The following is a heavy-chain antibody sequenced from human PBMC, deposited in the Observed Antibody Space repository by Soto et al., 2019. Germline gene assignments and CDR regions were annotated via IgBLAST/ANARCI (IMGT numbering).Heavy chain of an antibody. CDR2: ISAYNGNT. Sequence: QVQLVQSGAEVKKPGASVKVSCKTSGYTFSSYGISWVRQAPGQGLEWMGWISAYNGNTNYAEKLQGRVTMTTDTSTSTAYMQLRSLRSDDTAVYYCAREHAGGYTGLFAPWGQGTLVTVSS. CDR3: AREHAGGYTGLFAP. D-gene: IGHD5-12*01. V-gene: IGHV1-18*01. J-gene: IGHJ5*02. CDR1: GYTFSSYG.